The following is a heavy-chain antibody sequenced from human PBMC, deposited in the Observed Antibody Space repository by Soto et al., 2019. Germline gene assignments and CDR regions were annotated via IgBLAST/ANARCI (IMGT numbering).Heavy chain of an antibody. J-gene: IGHJ6*02. CDR3: AREDRDRETGLVPAAIAGMDV. CDR2: IIPIFGIP. Sequence: QVQLVQSGAEVKKPGSSVKVSCKASGDTFSRYSITWVRQAPGHGLEWIGRIIPIFGIPTYAQKFQGRVTFTADESTSTGYMELSSLRSDDTAVYYCAREDRDRETGLVPAAIAGMDVWGQGTTVTVSS. V-gene: IGHV1-69*08. D-gene: IGHD2-2*01. CDR1: GDTFSRYS.